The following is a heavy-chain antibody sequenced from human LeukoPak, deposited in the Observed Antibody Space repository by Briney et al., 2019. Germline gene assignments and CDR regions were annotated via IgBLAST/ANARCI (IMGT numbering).Heavy chain of an antibody. CDR3: ARVAYYGSGSYYNSYFDY. CDR2: TYFRSKWYN. CDR1: RDSVSSNTAA. D-gene: IGHD3-10*01. Sequence: SQTLSLTCAISRDSVSSNTAACNWIRQSPSRGIEWLVMTYFRSKWYNDYAVSVKSRITINPDTSKNQFSLQLNSVNPEDTAVYYCARVAYYGSGSYYNSYFDYWGQGTLVTVST. V-gene: IGHV6-1*01. J-gene: IGHJ4*02.